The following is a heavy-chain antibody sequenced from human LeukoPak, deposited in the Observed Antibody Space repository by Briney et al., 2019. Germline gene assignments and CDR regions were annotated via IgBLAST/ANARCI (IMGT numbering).Heavy chain of an antibody. Sequence: ASVKVSCKTSGYTFVSYYIHWVRQAPGQGLEWRGWINTNTGNPTYAQGFTGGFVFSLDTSVSTAYLQISILKAEDTAVYYCARIRFLEWLPFLPDAFDIWGQGTMVTVSS. CDR1: GYTFVSYY. J-gene: IGHJ3*02. D-gene: IGHD3-3*01. CDR2: INTNTGNP. CDR3: ARIRFLEWLPFLPDAFDI. V-gene: IGHV7-4-1*02.